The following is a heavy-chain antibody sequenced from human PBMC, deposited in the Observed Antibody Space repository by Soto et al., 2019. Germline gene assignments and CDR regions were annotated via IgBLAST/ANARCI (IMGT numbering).Heavy chain of an antibody. CDR1: VYLLTTGGVA. D-gene: IGHD2-15*01. J-gene: IGHJ2*01. CDR3: AHRECSGAYCYSRWYCGL. V-gene: IGHV2-5*02. CDR2: IYWDDDK. Sequence: QITLKESGPALVKPTQHLTLSCTFSVYLLTTGGVAVGWIRQPPGKALEWLALIYWDDDKRSSPSLKSRIAIPKDTSKTQEVLTMTNMDPVDTATYSCAHRECSGAYCYSRWYCGLWGRGTRVTVSS.